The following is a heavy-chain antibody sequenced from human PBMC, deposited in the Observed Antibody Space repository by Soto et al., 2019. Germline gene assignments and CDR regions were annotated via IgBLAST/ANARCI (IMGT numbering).Heavy chain of an antibody. CDR3: ARDLRCCGLDV. D-gene: IGHD3-9*01. Sequence: LSLTCNVSGASMRSYSWTWMRPSPGKGLEWIGDIFYSGSSNLNPSLRSRLSISIDTSKNKFSLMLKSVTAADTAVYYCARDLRCCGLDVWGQGTTVTVSS. V-gene: IGHV4-59*01. CDR2: IFYSGSS. J-gene: IGHJ6*02. CDR1: GASMRSYS.